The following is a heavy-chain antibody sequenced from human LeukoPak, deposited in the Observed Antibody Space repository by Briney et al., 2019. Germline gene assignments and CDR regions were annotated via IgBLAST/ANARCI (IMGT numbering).Heavy chain of an antibody. CDR1: GDSINTHY. CDR2: SYFTGST. J-gene: IGHJ4*02. CDR3: ARAGDWDYFHIDS. Sequence: SETLSLTCTVSGDSINTHYWKWVRQPAGKGVEGRGGSYFTGSTNYNPSLHTRISLSMHTSKNHLSLRLRSLPAAHTATYYCARAGDWDYFHIDSPGQGALIAVSS. D-gene: IGHD2-21*01. V-gene: IGHV4-4*07.